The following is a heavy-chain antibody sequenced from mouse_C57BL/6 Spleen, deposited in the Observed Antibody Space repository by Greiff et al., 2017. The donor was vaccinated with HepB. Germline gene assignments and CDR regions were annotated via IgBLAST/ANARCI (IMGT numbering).Heavy chain of an antibody. CDR3: SGQTVYYSFCRFAY. D-gene: IGHD1-1*01. J-gene: IGHJ3*01. V-gene: IGHV5-6*01. CDR1: GFTFSSYG. CDR2: ISSGGSNT. Sequence: EVQLVESGGDLVKPGGSLKLSCAASGFTFSSYGMYWVRQTTDKRLEWVATISSGGSNTYYPDSVKGRVTFSRDNAKNTLYLQMSSLRSEDSPIYFWSGQTVYYSFCRFAYWGQGTLVTVSA.